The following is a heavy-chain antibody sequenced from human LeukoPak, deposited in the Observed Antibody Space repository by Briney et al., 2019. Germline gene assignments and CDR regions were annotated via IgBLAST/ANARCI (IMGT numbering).Heavy chain of an antibody. D-gene: IGHD3-10*01. Sequence: GGSLRLSCAASGFTFEDYAMHWVRQTPGTGLEWVSLITGDGGTTYYADSVKGRFTISRDNSKNSLYLQMNSLRTEDTALYYCAKDFGSGSSWGQGTRVTVSS. J-gene: IGHJ5*02. V-gene: IGHV3-43*02. CDR2: ITGDGGTT. CDR1: GFTFEDYA. CDR3: AKDFGSGSS.